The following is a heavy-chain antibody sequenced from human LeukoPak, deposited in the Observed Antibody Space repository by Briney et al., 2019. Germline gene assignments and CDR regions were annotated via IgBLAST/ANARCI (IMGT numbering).Heavy chain of an antibody. CDR3: ARDTTVASGTQY. CDR2: IYIKST. V-gene: IGHV4-59*01. Sequence: PSETLSLTCTVSGGSISTFSWSWIRQFPGKGLEWIGSIYIKSTNYNPSLKSRVAISVDTSKNQFSLRLDSVTTADTAVYYCARDTTVASGTQYWGQGTLVTVSS. J-gene: IGHJ4*02. D-gene: IGHD6-19*01. CDR1: GGSISTFS.